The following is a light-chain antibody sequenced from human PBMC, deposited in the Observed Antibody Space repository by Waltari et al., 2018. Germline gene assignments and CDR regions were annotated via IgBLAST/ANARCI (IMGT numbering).Light chain of an antibody. CDR2: RNN. J-gene: IGLJ3*02. CDR1: SPNIGPSY. CDR3: ATGDDSLTAWV. V-gene: IGLV1-47*01. Sequence: QSVLTQPPSASGTPGQRVTTPCSATSPNIGPSYVYWYQQPPGTAPKLPVYRNNQWPAGVPDRFSGSKSGTSASLAIGGLRSEDEADYYCATGDDSLTAWVCGGGTKLTVL.